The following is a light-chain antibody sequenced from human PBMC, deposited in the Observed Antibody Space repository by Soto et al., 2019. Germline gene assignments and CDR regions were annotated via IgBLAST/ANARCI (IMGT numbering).Light chain of an antibody. CDR2: DNN. J-gene: IGLJ3*02. CDR1: SSNIGAGYD. Sequence: QSVLTQPPSVSGAPGQRVTISCTGSSSNIGAGYDVHWYQQLPGTAPKLLIYDNNNRPSGVPDRFSGSKSGTSASLAITGLQAEEEADYYCQSYDSSLSSWVFGGGTKLTVL. V-gene: IGLV1-40*01. CDR3: QSYDSSLSSWV.